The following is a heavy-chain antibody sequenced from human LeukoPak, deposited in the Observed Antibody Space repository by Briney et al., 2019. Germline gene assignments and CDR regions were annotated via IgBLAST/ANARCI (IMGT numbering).Heavy chain of an antibody. D-gene: IGHD3-22*01. CDR1: GGSISSSSYY. CDR3: AGDSSGYYDEYYFDY. V-gene: IGHV4-39*07. Sequence: SETLSLTCTVSGGSISSSSYYWGWIRQPPGKGLEWIGSIYYSGSTYYNPSLKSRVTISVDTSKNQFSLKLSSVTAADTAVYYCAGDSSGYYDEYYFDYWGQGTLVTVSS. J-gene: IGHJ4*02. CDR2: IYYSGST.